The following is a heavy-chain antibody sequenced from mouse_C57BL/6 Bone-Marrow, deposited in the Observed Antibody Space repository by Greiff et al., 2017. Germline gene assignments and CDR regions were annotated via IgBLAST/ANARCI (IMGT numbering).Heavy chain of an antibody. D-gene: IGHD2-12*01. J-gene: IGHJ3*01. V-gene: IGHV5-4*01. CDR1: GFTFSSYA. CDR2: ISDGGSYT. Sequence: EVQVVESGGGLVKPGGSLKLSCAASGFTFSSYAMSWVRQTPDKRLEWVATISDGGSYTYYPDNVKGRVTFSRDNAKNNLYLQMSHLKSEVTAMYYCALIRVLPFAYWGQGTLVTVSA. CDR3: ALIRVLPFAY.